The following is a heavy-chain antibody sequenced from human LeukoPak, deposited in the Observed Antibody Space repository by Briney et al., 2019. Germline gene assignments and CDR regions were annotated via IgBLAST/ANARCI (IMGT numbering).Heavy chain of an antibody. V-gene: IGHV3-74*01. Sequence: GGSLRLSCVASGFTFKNSWMHWVRQAPGKGLVWVSRMDADGSNTHYVDSVKGRFTISRDNAKDTLYLQMNSLRVEDTAVYYCVRGGWYLYNALDIWGQGTLVTVSS. J-gene: IGHJ3*02. CDR1: GFTFKNSW. D-gene: IGHD6-19*01. CDR2: MDADGSNT. CDR3: VRGGWYLYNALDI.